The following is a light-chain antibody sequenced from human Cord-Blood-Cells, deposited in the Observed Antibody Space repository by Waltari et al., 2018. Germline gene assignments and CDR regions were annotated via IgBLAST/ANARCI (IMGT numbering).Light chain of an antibody. CDR1: SSDVGSYNL. Sequence: QSALTQPASVSGSPGQSLTISCTGTSSDVGSYNLFSWYQQHPGKAPKLMIYEGSKRPSGFSNRFSGSKSGNTASLTISGLQAEDEADYYCCSYAGSSTPVVFGGGTKLTVL. CDR3: CSYAGSSTPVV. J-gene: IGLJ2*01. V-gene: IGLV2-23*01. CDR2: EGS.